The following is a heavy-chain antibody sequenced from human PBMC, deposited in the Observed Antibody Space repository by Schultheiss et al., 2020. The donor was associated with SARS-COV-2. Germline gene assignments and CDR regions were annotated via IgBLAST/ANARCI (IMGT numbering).Heavy chain of an antibody. V-gene: IGHV3-33*03. CDR1: GFTFSSYG. CDR2: IWYDGSNK. CDR3: TKDSAYSKMGNDAFDI. D-gene: IGHD4-11*01. J-gene: IGHJ3*02. Sequence: GGSLRLSCAASGFTFSSYGMHWVRQAPGKGLEWVAVIWYDGSNKYYADSVKGRFTISRDNAKNSLYLQMNSLRAEDTALYFCTKDSAYSKMGNDAFDIWGQGTMVTVSS.